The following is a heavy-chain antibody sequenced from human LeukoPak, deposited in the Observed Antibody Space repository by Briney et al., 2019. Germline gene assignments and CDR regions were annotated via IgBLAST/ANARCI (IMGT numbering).Heavy chain of an antibody. V-gene: IGHV3-43D*03. Sequence: PGGSLRLSCAASAFSYDDYAMHWVRQAPGKGLEWVSLITWDGGNTYYADSVKGRFTISRDNSKNSLYLQMNSLRAEDTAVYYCAREEVGYFDYWGQGTLVTVSS. CDR1: AFSYDDYA. CDR2: ITWDGGNT. D-gene: IGHD2-15*01. J-gene: IGHJ4*02. CDR3: AREEVGYFDY.